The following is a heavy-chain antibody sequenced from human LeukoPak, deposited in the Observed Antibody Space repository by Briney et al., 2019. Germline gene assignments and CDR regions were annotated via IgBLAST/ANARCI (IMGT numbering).Heavy chain of an antibody. D-gene: IGHD6-19*01. J-gene: IGHJ4*02. V-gene: IGHV3-48*02. CDR3: ARWFTSGRGFFDY. Sequence: GGSLRLSCAASGFTFSHYSMNWVRQAPGKGLEWVSYISSSSTIIYYADSVKGRFTVSRDNAKNSLYLQMNSLRDEDTAVYYCARWFTSGRGFFDYWGQGILVTVSS. CDR1: GFTFSHYS. CDR2: ISSSSTII.